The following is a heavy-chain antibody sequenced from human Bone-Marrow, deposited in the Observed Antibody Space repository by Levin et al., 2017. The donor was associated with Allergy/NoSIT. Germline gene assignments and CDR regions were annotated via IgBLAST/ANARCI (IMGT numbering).Heavy chain of an antibody. D-gene: IGHD5-24*01. J-gene: IGHJ4*02. Sequence: KVSCAASGFTFSGSTIHWVRLASGKGLEWVGLIRTKANDYATAYTTPVKGRFTVSRDDSKSTAYLQMNSVKNEDSAVEYCSRWSGGDGYNVFADWGQGTLVTVSS. CDR3: SRWSGGDGYNVFAD. CDR2: IRTKANDYAT. V-gene: IGHV3-73*01. CDR1: GFTFSGST.